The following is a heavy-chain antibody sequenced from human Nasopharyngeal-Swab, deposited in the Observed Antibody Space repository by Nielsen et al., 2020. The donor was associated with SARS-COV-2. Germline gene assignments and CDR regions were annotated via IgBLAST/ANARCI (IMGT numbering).Heavy chain of an antibody. V-gene: IGHV3-74*01. Sequence: WIRQPPGKGLVWVSRINSDGSSTSYADSVKGRFTISRDNAKNTLYLQMNSLRAEDTAVYYCASVNEDSSGCPYYYYGMDVWGQGTTVTVSS. J-gene: IGHJ6*02. D-gene: IGHD3-22*01. CDR2: INSDGSST. CDR3: ASVNEDSSGCPYYYYGMDV.